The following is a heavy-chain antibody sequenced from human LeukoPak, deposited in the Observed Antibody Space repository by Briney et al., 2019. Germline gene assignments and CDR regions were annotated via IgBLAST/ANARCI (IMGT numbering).Heavy chain of an antibody. CDR2: IFHSGTT. J-gene: IGHJ3*02. V-gene: IGHV4-4*02. Sequence: SETLSLTCAVSGSSISTTHWWSWVRQPPGKGLEWIGEIFHSGTTNYNPSLKSRVTISIDKSKNQFSLKLSSVTAADTAVYYCARDQWLLRGGDHDAFDIWGRGTMVTVSS. CDR3: ARDQWLLRGGDHDAFDI. CDR1: GSSISTTHW. D-gene: IGHD6-19*01.